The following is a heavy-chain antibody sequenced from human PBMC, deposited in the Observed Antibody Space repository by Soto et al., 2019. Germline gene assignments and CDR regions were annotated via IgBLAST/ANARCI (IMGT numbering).Heavy chain of an antibody. CDR2: IKQDGSEK. CDR3: ARDPSFTMVRGIVYGMDV. Sequence: GGSLRLSCAASGFTFSSYWMSWVRQAPGKGLEWVANIKQDGSEKYYVDSVKGRFTISRDNAKNSLYLQMNSLRAEDTAVYYCARDPSFTMVRGIVYGMDVWGQGTTVTVSS. D-gene: IGHD3-10*01. CDR1: GFTFSSYW. V-gene: IGHV3-7*05. J-gene: IGHJ6*02.